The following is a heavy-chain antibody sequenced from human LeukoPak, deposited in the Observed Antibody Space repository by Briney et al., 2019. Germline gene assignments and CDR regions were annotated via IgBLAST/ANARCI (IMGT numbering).Heavy chain of an antibody. V-gene: IGHV4-59*01. CDR3: ARAPGYDYVWGSYRLRPDAFDI. CDR2: IYYSGST. CDR1: GGSISSYY. J-gene: IGHJ3*02. Sequence: KPSETLSLTCTVSGGSISSYYWSWIRQPPGEGLEWIGYIYYSGSTNYNPSLKSRVTISVDTSKNQFSLKLSSVTAADTAVYYCARAPGYDYVWGSYRLRPDAFDIWGQGTMVTVSS. D-gene: IGHD3-16*02.